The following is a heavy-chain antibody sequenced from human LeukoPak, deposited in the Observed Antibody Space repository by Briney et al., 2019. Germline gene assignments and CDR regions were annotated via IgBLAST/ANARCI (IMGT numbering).Heavy chain of an antibody. D-gene: IGHD3-3*01. J-gene: IGHJ4*02. CDR2: IYTSGST. Sequence: SQTLSLTCTVSGGSISSGSYYWSWIRQPAGKGLEWIGRIYTSGSTNYNPSLKSRVTISVDTSKNQFSLKLSSVTAADTAVYYCARDLETIFGVVIQDWGQGTLVTVSS. CDR1: GGSISSGSYY. CDR3: ARDLETIFGVVIQD. V-gene: IGHV4-61*02.